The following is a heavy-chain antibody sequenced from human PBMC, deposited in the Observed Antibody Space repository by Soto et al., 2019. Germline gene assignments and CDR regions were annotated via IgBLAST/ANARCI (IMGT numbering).Heavy chain of an antibody. CDR3: ARRYGSAIDY. CDR1: GGSISSYY. D-gene: IGHD1-26*01. J-gene: IGHJ4*02. V-gene: IGHV4-59*08. CDR2: IYYSGST. Sequence: QVQLQESGPGLVKPSETLSLTCTVSGGSISSYYWSWIRQPPGKVLEWIGYIYYSGSTNYNPSLKSRVTISVDTSKNQFSLKLSSVTAADTAVYYCARRYGSAIDYWGQGTLVTVSS.